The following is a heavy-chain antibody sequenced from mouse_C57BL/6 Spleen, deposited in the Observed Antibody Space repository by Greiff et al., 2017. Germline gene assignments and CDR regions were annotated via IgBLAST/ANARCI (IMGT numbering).Heavy chain of an antibody. Sequence: QVQLQQSGAELVKPGASVKISCKASGYAFSSYWMNWVKQRPGQGLEWIGQIYPADGDTNYNGKFKGKATLTADKSSSTAYMQVSSLTSEDTAVYFCARSEAIDSNSVYYAMDYWGQGTSVTVSS. J-gene: IGHJ4*01. CDR1: GYAFSSYW. CDR2: IYPADGDT. V-gene: IGHV1-80*01. D-gene: IGHD2-5*01. CDR3: ARSEAIDSNSVYYAMDY.